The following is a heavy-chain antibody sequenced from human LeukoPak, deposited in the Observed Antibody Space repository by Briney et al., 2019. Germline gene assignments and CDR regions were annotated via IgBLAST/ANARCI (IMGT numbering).Heavy chain of an antibody. CDR2: INHSGST. D-gene: IGHD3-10*01. Sequence: SETLSLTCAVYGGSFSGYYWSWIRQPRGKGLEWIGEINHSGSTNYNPSLKSRVTISVDTSKNQFSLKLSSVTAADTAVYYCARGTRGLGYWGQGTLVTVSS. J-gene: IGHJ4*02. V-gene: IGHV4-34*01. CDR1: GGSFSGYY. CDR3: ARGTRGLGY.